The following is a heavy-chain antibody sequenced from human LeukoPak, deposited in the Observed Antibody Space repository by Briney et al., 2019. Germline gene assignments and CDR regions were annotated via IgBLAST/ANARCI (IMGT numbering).Heavy chain of an antibody. CDR3: ARQRFWISYPFDY. CDR1: GGSVTSSNYF. D-gene: IGHD3-3*01. CDR2: LFYSINT. J-gene: IGHJ4*02. V-gene: IGHV4-39*01. Sequence: SETLSLTCSLSGGSVTSSNYFWSWIRQPPGKVLKWIGILFYSINTYYNPSLKSRVSISADTFKNQLSLNLTSVTATDTAVYYCARQRFWISYPFDYWGPGVLVAVCS.